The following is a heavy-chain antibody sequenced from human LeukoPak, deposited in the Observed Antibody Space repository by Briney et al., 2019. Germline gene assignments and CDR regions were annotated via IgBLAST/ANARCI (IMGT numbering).Heavy chain of an antibody. J-gene: IGHJ4*02. Sequence: SGGSLRLSCAASGFTFSSYGMHWVRQAPGKGLEWVAVIWYDGSNKYYADSVKGRFTISRDNSKNTLYLQMNSLRAEDTAVYYCARDMQQQGAMEYYFDYWGQGTLVTVSS. V-gene: IGHV3-33*08. D-gene: IGHD6-13*01. CDR1: GFTFSSYG. CDR2: IWYDGSNK. CDR3: ARDMQQQGAMEYYFDY.